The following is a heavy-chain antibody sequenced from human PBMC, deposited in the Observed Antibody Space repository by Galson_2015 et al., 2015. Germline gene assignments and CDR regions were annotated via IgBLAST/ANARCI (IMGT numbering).Heavy chain of an antibody. CDR1: GFTFSSYG. J-gene: IGHJ4*02. CDR2: ISYDGSNK. D-gene: IGHD3-22*01. V-gene: IGHV3-30*18. Sequence: ALKIACAASGFTFSSYGMHWVRQAPGKGLEWVAVISYDGSNKYYADSVKGRFTISRDNSKNTLYLQMNSLRAEDTAVYYCAKDRGWYYYDSSGYLLDYWGQGTLVTVSS. CDR3: AKDRGWYYYDSSGYLLDY.